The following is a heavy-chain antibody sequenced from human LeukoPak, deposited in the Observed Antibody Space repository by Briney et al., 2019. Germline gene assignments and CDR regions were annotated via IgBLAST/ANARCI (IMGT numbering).Heavy chain of an antibody. CDR1: GYTFTSYG. CDR2: ISAYNGNT. Sequence: ASVKVSCKASGYTFTSYGISWVRQAPGQGLEWMGWISAYNGNTNYAQKLQGRVTMTRDTSTSTVYMELSSLRSEDTAVYYCARDRELGYCSGGSCYPRPPYNWFDPWGQGTLVTVSS. CDR3: ARDRELGYCSGGSCYPRPPYNWFDP. J-gene: IGHJ5*02. D-gene: IGHD2-15*01. V-gene: IGHV1-18*01.